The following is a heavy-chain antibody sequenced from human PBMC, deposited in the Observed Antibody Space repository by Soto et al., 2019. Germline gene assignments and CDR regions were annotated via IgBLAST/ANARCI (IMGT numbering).Heavy chain of an antibody. CDR3: ARAPHRRAGKPADFDY. CDR1: GFTFSSYA. CDR2: ISYDGSNK. D-gene: IGHD6-19*01. V-gene: IGHV3-30-3*01. J-gene: IGHJ4*02. Sequence: QVQLVESGGGVVQPGRSLRLSCAASGFTFSSYAMHWVRQAPGKGLEWVAVISYDGSNKYYADSVKGRFTISRDNSKNTLYLQMNSLRAEDTAVYYGARAPHRRAGKPADFDYWGQGTMVTVS.